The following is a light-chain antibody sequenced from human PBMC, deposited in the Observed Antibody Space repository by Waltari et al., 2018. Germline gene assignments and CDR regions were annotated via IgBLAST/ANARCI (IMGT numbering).Light chain of an antibody. Sequence: DIVMTQSPDILAVSLGERATIHCKSSQSILNTATNRNYLAWYQQKPGQSPRLLIYWATPRNSGIPDRFSGSGSGTDFTLTISSVQAEDVATYFCHQYYTFPQTFGPGTKVEIK. CDR2: WAT. CDR1: QSILNTATNRNY. V-gene: IGKV4-1*01. J-gene: IGKJ1*01. CDR3: HQYYTFPQT.